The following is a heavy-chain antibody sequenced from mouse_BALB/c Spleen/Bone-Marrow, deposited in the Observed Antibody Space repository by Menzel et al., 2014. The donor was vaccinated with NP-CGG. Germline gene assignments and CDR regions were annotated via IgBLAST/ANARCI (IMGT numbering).Heavy chain of an antibody. CDR2: IDPANGNT. Sequence: EAQLQQSGAELVKPGASVKLSCTASGFNIKDTYMHWVKQRPEQGLEWIGRIDPANGNTKYDPKFQGKATITADTSSNTAYLQLSSLTSEDTAVYYCATDSSGYLDYWGQGTTLTVSS. CDR1: GFNIKDTY. V-gene: IGHV14-3*02. CDR3: ATDSSGYLDY. D-gene: IGHD3-2*01. J-gene: IGHJ2*01.